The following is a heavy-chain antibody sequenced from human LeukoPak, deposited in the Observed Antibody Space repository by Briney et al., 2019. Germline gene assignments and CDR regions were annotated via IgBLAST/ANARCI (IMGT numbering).Heavy chain of an antibody. CDR1: GGSISSYY. Sequence: SETLSLTCTVSGGSISSYYWSWIRQPPGKGLEWIGYIYTSGSTNYNPSLKSRVTISVDTSKNQFSLKLSSVTAADTAVYYCASTGRELYSSPNDYYSSYMDVWGKGTTVTVSS. CDR2: IYTSGST. J-gene: IGHJ6*03. V-gene: IGHV4-4*09. CDR3: ASTGRELYSSPNDYYSSYMDV. D-gene: IGHD6-13*01.